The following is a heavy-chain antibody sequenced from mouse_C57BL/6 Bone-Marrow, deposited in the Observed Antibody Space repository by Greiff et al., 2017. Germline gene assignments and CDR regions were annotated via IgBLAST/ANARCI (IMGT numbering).Heavy chain of an antibody. D-gene: IGHD1-1*01. CDR3: TTCPLITTVVATDYIDY. CDR2: IDPENGDT. CDR1: GFNIKDDY. Sequence: VQLQQSGAELVRPGASVKLSCTASGFNIKDDYMHWVKQRPEQGLAWIGWIDPENGDTEYASKFQGKATLTADTSSNTAYLQLSSLTSADTAVYYCTTCPLITTVVATDYIDYWGKGTTLTVSS. V-gene: IGHV14-4*01. J-gene: IGHJ2*01.